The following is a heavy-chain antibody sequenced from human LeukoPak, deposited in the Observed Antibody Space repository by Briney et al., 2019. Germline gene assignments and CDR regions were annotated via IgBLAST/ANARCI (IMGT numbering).Heavy chain of an antibody. CDR2: IYTSGST. Sequence: SETLSLTCTVSGGSISSYYWSWLRQPAGKGLEWIGRIYTSGSTNYNPSLKSRVTMSVDTSKNQFSLKLSSVTAADTAVYYCARSWIDFWSGYPDMDVWGKGTTVTVSS. D-gene: IGHD3-3*01. CDR1: GGSISSYY. CDR3: ARSWIDFWSGYPDMDV. J-gene: IGHJ6*04. V-gene: IGHV4-4*07.